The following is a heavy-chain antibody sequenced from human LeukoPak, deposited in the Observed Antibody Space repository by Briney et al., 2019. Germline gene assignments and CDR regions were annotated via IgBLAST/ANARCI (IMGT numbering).Heavy chain of an antibody. Sequence: GGSLRLSCAASGFTLSSYGMDWVRQAPGKGLEGVAFIRYDGSNKYYADSVKGRFTISRDNSKNTLYLQMNSLRAEDTAVYYCAKDLTGYGGNSFDYWGQGTLVTVSS. D-gene: IGHD4-23*01. CDR2: IRYDGSNK. CDR1: GFTLSSYG. V-gene: IGHV3-30*02. CDR3: AKDLTGYGGNSFDY. J-gene: IGHJ4*02.